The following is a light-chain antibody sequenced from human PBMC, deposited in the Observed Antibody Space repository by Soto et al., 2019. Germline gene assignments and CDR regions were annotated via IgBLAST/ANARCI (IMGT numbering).Light chain of an antibody. Sequence: NFMLTQPHSVSESPGKTVTISCTRSSGSIGSNSVQRYQQRPGSAPTTVIYEDDQRPSGVPNRFAGSIDRSSNSASLTISGLQTEDEADYYCQSYDTHTVVFGGGTQLTVL. CDR3: QSYDTHTVV. CDR1: SGSIGSNS. J-gene: IGLJ2*01. V-gene: IGLV6-57*04. CDR2: EDD.